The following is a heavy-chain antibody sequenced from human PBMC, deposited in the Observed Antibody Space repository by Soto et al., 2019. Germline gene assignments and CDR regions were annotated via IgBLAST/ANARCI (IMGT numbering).Heavy chain of an antibody. CDR2: INGGNGNT. J-gene: IGHJ4*02. D-gene: IGHD4-4*01. Sequence: GASVKVSCKASEYTFTSYTMHWVRQAPGQRLEWIGWINGGNGNTKYSQKFQGRVTITRDTSASTAYMELSSLRSDDTAVYYCARELQGLYYFDYWGQGTLVTVSS. CDR3: ARELQGLYYFDY. V-gene: IGHV1-3*01. CDR1: EYTFTSYT.